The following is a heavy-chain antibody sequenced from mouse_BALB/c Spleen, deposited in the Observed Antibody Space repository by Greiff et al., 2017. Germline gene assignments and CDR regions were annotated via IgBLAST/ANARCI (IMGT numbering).Heavy chain of an antibody. CDR1: GFSLTSYG. CDR3: ARTGPSFAY. CDR2: IWSGGNT. V-gene: IGHV2-2*02. J-gene: IGHJ3*01. Sequence: VQLQQSGPGLVQPSQSLSITCTVSGFSLTSYGVHWVRQSPGKGLEWLGVIWSGGNTDYNAAFISRLSISKDNSKSQVFFKMNSLQANDTAIYYCARTGPSFAYWGQGTLVTVSA. D-gene: IGHD4-1*01.